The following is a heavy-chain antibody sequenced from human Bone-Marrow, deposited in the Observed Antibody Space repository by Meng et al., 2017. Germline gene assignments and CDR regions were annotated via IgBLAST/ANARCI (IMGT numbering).Heavy chain of an antibody. Sequence: SLMISCAVSGFSFSDHGMHWVSQGPGKGLEWVAVISFDGDKKDYLDSVKGRFTISGDNSKNTLYLQMSSLRGDDTGVYYCARDTHHNGLWGDYFQHWGQGTLVTVSS. CDR2: ISFDGDKK. CDR1: GFSFSDHG. CDR3: ARDTHHNGLWGDYFQH. V-gene: IGHV3-30*04. J-gene: IGHJ1*01. D-gene: IGHD7-27*01.